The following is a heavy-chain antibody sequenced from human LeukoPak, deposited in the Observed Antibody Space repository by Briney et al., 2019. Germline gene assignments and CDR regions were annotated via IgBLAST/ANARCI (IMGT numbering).Heavy chain of an antibody. D-gene: IGHD2-2*01. CDR3: AKDAGGYCSSTSCYHFDY. CDR2: ISGSGGST. J-gene: IGHJ4*02. Sequence: PGGPLRLSCAASGFTFSSYAMSWVRQAPGKGLEWVSAISGSGGSTYYADSVKGRFTISRDNSKNTLYLQMNSLRAEDTAVYYCAKDAGGYCSSTSCYHFDYWGQGTLVTVSS. V-gene: IGHV3-23*01. CDR1: GFTFSSYA.